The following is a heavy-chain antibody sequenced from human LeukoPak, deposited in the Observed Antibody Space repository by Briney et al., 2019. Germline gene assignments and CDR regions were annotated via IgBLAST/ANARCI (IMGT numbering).Heavy chain of an antibody. CDR2: INPNSGGT. J-gene: IGHJ4*02. D-gene: IGHD4-17*01. CDR3: ARDQDGDYFDY. Sequence: ASVTVSCKASGYTFTGFYIHWVRQAPGQGLEWMGWINPNSGGTNYAQKFQGRVTMTRDTSISTAYMELNRLRSDDTAVFYCARDQDGDYFDYWGQGTLVTVSS. CDR1: GYTFTGFY. V-gene: IGHV1-2*02.